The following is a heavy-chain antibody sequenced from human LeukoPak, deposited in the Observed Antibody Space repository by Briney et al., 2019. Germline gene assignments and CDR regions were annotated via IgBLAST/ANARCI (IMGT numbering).Heavy chain of an antibody. CDR1: GFTFTSVW. CDR2: ISTDGAIT. D-gene: IGHD2/OR15-2a*01. J-gene: IGHJ4*02. Sequence: GGSLRLSCAASGFTFTSVWMHWFRQAPGRGLVWISRISTDGAITGYADSVKGRFTISRDNAKNTLYLQMNSLRAEDTAVYYCARGGSLSAYDSWGQGTLVTVSS. CDR3: ARGGSLSAYDS. V-gene: IGHV3-74*01.